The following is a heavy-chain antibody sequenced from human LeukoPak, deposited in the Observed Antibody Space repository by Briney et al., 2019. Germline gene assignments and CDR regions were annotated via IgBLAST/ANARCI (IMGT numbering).Heavy chain of an antibody. J-gene: IGHJ4*02. D-gene: IGHD6-13*01. Sequence: GGSLRLSCAASGFTFSSYAMSWVRQAPGKGLEWVSAISGNGGSTYYADSVNGRFTISRDNSKNTLYLQMNSLRAEDTAVYYCASNSSSWYWFDYWGQGTLVTVSS. V-gene: IGHV3-23*01. CDR1: GFTFSSYA. CDR2: ISGNGGST. CDR3: ASNSSSWYWFDY.